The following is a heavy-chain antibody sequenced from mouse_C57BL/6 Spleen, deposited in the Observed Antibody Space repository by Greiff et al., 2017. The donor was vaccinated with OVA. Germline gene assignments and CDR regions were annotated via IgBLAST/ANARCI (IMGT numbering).Heavy chain of an antibody. CDR3: TFSSYYAMDY. J-gene: IGHJ4*01. Sequence: QVQLQQSGAELVRPGASVTLSCKASGYTFTDYEMHWVKQTPVHGLEWIGAIDPETGGTAYNQKFKGKAILTADKSSSTAYMELRSLTSEDSAVYYCTFSSYYAMDYWGQGTSVTVSS. V-gene: IGHV1-15*01. CDR2: IDPETGGT. D-gene: IGHD1-3*01. CDR1: GYTFTDYE.